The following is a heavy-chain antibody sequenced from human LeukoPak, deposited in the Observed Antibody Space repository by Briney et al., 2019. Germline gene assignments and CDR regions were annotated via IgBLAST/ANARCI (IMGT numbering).Heavy chain of an antibody. V-gene: IGHV4-34*01. CDR3: ARVARLGSGSYYLYGMDV. D-gene: IGHD3-10*01. CDR1: GGSFSGYF. J-gene: IGHJ6*04. Sequence: PSESLSLTCAVYGGSFSGYFWSWIRQPPGKGLEWIGEINHSGSTNYNPSLKSRVTISVDKSKNQFSLKLSSVTAADTAVYYCARVARLGSGSYYLYGMDVWGKGTTVTVSS. CDR2: INHSGST.